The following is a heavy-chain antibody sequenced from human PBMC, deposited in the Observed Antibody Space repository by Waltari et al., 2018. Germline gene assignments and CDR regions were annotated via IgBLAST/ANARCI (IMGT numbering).Heavy chain of an antibody. Sequence: QVQLQESGPGLVKPSETLSLTCNVTGGSISTHYWSWVRQPPGERPEWIGWVNQFGSTNYNPSLKSRVSMSVDTSNNQFFLSLSSVTAADTAVYYCARGGGHTSAWYWYYDYWSQGTLVTVSS. CDR3: ARGGGHTSAWYWYYDY. V-gene: IGHV4-59*11. CDR1: GGSISTHY. D-gene: IGHD6-13*01. CDR2: VNQFGST. J-gene: IGHJ4*01.